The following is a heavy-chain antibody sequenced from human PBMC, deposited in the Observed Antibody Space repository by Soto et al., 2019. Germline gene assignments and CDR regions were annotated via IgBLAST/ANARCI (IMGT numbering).Heavy chain of an antibody. D-gene: IGHD2-2*02. J-gene: IGHJ6*02. CDR2: ISYDGSNK. CDR3: AKDLGYCSSTSCYSDYYYYGMDV. CDR1: GFTFSSYG. Sequence: QVQLVESGGGVVQPGRSLRLSCAASGFTFSSYGMHWVRQAPGKGLEWVAVISYDGSNKYYADSVKGRFTISRDNSKNTLYLQMNSLRAEDTAVYYCAKDLGYCSSTSCYSDYYYYGMDVWGQGTTVTVSS. V-gene: IGHV3-30*18.